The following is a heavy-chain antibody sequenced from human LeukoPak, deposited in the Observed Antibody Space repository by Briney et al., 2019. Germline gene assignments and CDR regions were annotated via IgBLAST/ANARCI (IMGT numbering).Heavy chain of an antibody. CDR1: GFTFSSYA. Sequence: GGSLRLSCVASGFTFSSYAMSWVRQAPGKGLEWVSAISGSGGSTYYADSVKGRFTISRDNSKNTLYLQMNSLRAEDTAVYYCAKEPYSGSSYYYYYMDVWGKGTTVTVSS. D-gene: IGHD1-26*01. J-gene: IGHJ6*03. V-gene: IGHV3-23*01. CDR2: ISGSGGST. CDR3: AKEPYSGSSYYYYYMDV.